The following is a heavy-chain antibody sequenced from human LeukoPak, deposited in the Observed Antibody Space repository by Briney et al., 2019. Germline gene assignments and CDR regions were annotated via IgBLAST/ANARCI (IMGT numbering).Heavy chain of an antibody. CDR2: ISYSGST. D-gene: IGHD6-19*01. V-gene: IGHV4-59*08. CDR3: ARHRIAVAGSYFDY. Sequence: PAETLSLTCTVSGGSISNYCWSWIRQPPGKGLEWLGYISYSGSTNYNPSLKSRVTISVDTSKNQFYLKLTSVTASDTAVYYCARHRIAVAGSYFDYWGQGTLVTVSA. J-gene: IGHJ4*02. CDR1: GGSISNYC.